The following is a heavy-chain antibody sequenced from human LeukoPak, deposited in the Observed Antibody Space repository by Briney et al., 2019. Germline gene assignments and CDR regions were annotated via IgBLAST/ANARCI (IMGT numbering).Heavy chain of an antibody. CDR2: ISAYNGNT. CDR1: GYTFTSYT. Sequence: ASVKVSCKASGYTFTSYTISWVRQAPGQGLEWMGWISAYNGNTNYAQKFQGRVTMTTDTPTSTAYIELRSLRSDDTAVYYCAREAPYYDSSGYYFDSWGQGTLVAVSS. J-gene: IGHJ4*02. D-gene: IGHD3-22*01. V-gene: IGHV1-18*01. CDR3: AREAPYYDSSGYYFDS.